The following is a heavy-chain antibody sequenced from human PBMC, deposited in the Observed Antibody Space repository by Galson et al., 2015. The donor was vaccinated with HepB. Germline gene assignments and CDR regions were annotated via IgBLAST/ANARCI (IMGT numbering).Heavy chain of an antibody. D-gene: IGHD1-26*01. CDR2: IRVSNGNT. CDR1: GYTFDTYG. V-gene: IGHV1-18*01. J-gene: IGHJ4*02. CDR3: ARDDLIVGANPDY. Sequence: SVKVSCKAVGYTFDTYGITWVRQAPGQGLEWMGWIRVSNGNTTYAQKFQDRVTMTADRGTRTAYMEVTSLRSEDTAVCYCARDDLIVGANPDYWGQGTLVIVSS.